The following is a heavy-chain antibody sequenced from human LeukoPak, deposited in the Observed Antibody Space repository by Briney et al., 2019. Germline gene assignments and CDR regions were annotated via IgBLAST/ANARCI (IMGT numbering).Heavy chain of an antibody. Sequence: GGSLRLSCAASGFTFSSYSMNWVRQAPGKGLDWVSYISSSSSTIYYADSVKGRFTISRDNSKNTLYLQMNSLRAEDTAVYYCARGAVAGHYYYYYYMDVWGKGTTVTISS. V-gene: IGHV3-48*01. CDR3: ARGAVAGHYYYYYYMDV. CDR2: ISSSSSTI. J-gene: IGHJ6*03. CDR1: GFTFSSYS. D-gene: IGHD6-19*01.